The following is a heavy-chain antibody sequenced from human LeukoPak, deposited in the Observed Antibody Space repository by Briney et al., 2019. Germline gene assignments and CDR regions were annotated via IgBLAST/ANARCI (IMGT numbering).Heavy chain of an antibody. J-gene: IGHJ5*02. Sequence: GASVKVSCKASGYTFTSYDINWVRQATGQGLEWMGWMNPNSGNTGYAQKFQGRVTMTRNTSISTAYMELSSLRSEDTAVYYCARVIVVAARRFDPWDQGTLVTVSS. D-gene: IGHD2-15*01. CDR2: MNPNSGNT. CDR1: GYTFTSYD. V-gene: IGHV1-8*01. CDR3: ARVIVVAARRFDP.